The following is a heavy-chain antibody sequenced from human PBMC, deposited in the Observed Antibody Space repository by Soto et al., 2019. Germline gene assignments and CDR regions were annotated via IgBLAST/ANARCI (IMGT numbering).Heavy chain of an antibody. CDR3: AREAGCTNGVCFHYYGMDV. V-gene: IGHV3-53*01. Sequence: EVPLVESGGGLIQPGGSLRLSCAASGFTVSSNYMSWVRQAPGKGLEWVSVIYSGGSTYYADSVKGRFTISRDNSKNTLYLQMNSLRAEDTAVYYCAREAGCTNGVCFHYYGMDVWGQGTTVTVSS. J-gene: IGHJ6*02. D-gene: IGHD2-8*01. CDR2: IYSGGST. CDR1: GFTVSSNY.